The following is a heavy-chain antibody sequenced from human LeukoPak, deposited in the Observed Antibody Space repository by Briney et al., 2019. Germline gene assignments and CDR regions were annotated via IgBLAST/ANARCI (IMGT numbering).Heavy chain of an antibody. J-gene: IGHJ6*03. CDR1: GGSISSYY. CDR3: ARGGVLNYDSSCYYYYPSYYYYYMDV. Sequence: SETLSLTCTVSGGSISSYYWSWIRQPPGKGLEWIGYIYYSGSTNYNPSLKSRVTISVDTSKNQFSLKLSSVTAADTAVYYCARGGVLNYDSSCYYYYPSYYYYYMDVWGKGTTVTVSS. D-gene: IGHD3-22*01. V-gene: IGHV4-59*01. CDR2: IYYSGST.